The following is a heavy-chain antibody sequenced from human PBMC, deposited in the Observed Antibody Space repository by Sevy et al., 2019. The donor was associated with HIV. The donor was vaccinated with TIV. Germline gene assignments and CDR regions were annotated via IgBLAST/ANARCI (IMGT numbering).Heavy chain of an antibody. J-gene: IGHJ1*01. V-gene: IGHV4-39*01. D-gene: IGHD6-13*01. CDR2: MSYSGNS. Sequence: SETLSLTCTVSGGSINNKAYYWAWIRQPPGKGLEWIGSMSYSGNSYYNPSLNCRVTISLDTSKNQFSLRLTFVTAADTAVYYCAIRLAAAGGGNEYFQPWGQGTLVTVSS. CDR1: GGSINNKAYY. CDR3: AIRLAAAGGGNEYFQP.